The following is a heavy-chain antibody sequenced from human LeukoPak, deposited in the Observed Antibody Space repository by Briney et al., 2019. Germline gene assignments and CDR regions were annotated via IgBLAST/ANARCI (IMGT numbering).Heavy chain of an antibody. D-gene: IGHD6-13*01. V-gene: IGHV4-39*07. CDR1: GGSINSNNYY. J-gene: IGHJ5*02. CDR3: ARDHIRYGSNWYWFDP. Sequence: SETLSLTCSVSGGSINSNNYYWGWIHQPPGKGLEWIASIYYTGSTYYNPSLKSRVTISVDTSKNQFSLKLSSVTAADTAIYYCARDHIRYGSNWYWFDPWGQGSLVTVSS. CDR2: IYYTGST.